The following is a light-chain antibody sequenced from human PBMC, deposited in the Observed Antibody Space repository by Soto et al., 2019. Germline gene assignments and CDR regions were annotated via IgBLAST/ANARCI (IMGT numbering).Light chain of an antibody. CDR1: QSVSNN. J-gene: IGKJ4*01. V-gene: IGKV3-15*01. CDR3: QHYNQWPLT. CDR2: HAS. Sequence: EIVMTQSPATLSVSPGERATLSCRASQSVSNNLAWYQQKPGQAPRLLIYHASTGATGIPARFSGSGSGTELTLTISSVQSEDFAVYYYQHYNQWPLTFGGGTKVYIK.